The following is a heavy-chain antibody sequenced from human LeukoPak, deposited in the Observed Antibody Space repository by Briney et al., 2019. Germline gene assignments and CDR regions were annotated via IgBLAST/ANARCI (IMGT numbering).Heavy chain of an antibody. CDR3: ARGSRIRYFDY. V-gene: IGHV4-31*03. CDR2: IYYSGST. Sequence: SETLSLTCTVSGVSISSGGYYWSWIRQHPGKGLEWIGYIYYSGSTYYNPSLKSRVTISVDTSKNQFSLKLSSVTAADTAVYYCARGSRIRYFDYWGQGTLVTVSS. CDR1: GVSISSGGYY. D-gene: IGHD2/OR15-2a*01. J-gene: IGHJ4*02.